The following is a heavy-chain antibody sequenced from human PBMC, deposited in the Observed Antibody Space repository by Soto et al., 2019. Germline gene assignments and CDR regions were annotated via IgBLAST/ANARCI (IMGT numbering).Heavy chain of an antibody. CDR2: INAGNGNT. J-gene: IGHJ6*02. Sequence: QVQLVQSGAEEKKPGASVKVSCKASGYTFTSYAMHWVRQAPGQRLEWMGWINAGNGNTKYSQKFQGRVTITRDTSASTAYMELSSLRSDDTAVYYCARDPGYYGMDVWGQGTTVTVSS. CDR1: GYTFTSYA. CDR3: ARDPGYYGMDV. V-gene: IGHV1-3*05.